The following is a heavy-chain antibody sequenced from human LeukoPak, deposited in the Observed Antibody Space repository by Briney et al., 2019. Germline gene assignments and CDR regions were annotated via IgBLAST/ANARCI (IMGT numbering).Heavy chain of an antibody. CDR3: ARVNYDSSGNDAFDI. CDR1: GGSISSGGYY. J-gene: IGHJ3*02. Sequence: SQTLSLTCTVSGGSISSGGYYWSWIRQHPGKGLEWIGYIYYSGSTYYNPSLKSRVTISVDTSKNQFSLKLSSVTAADTAVYYCARVNYDSSGNDAFDIWGQETMVTVSS. CDR2: IYYSGST. V-gene: IGHV4-31*03. D-gene: IGHD3-22*01.